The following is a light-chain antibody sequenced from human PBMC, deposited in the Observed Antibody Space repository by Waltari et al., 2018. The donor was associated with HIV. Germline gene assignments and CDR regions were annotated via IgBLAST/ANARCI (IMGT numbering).Light chain of an antibody. CDR3: HQSSSLPHT. CDR2: YAS. CDR1: QSIGSS. J-gene: IGKJ2*01. V-gene: IGKV6-21*01. Sequence: EIVLTQSPAFQSVSPKDKVTITCRASQSIGSSLHWYQQKPDQSPKLLIKYASRSFSGVPSRFSGSGSGTDFNLTINRLEGEDAATYYCHQSSSLPHTFGQGTKLEIK.